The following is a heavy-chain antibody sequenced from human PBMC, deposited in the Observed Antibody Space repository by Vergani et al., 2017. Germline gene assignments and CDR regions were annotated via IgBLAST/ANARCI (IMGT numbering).Heavy chain of an antibody. V-gene: IGHV4-34*01. CDR3: ARVLSGYCSSTSCYGWYYYYYMDV. Sequence: QVQLQQWGAGLLKPSETLSLTCAVYGGSFSGYYWSWIRQPPGKGLEWIGEINHSGSTNYNPSLKSRVTISVDTSKNQFSLKLSSVPAADTAVYYCARVLSGYCSSTSCYGWYYYYYMDVWGKGTTVTVAS. D-gene: IGHD2-2*01. CDR2: INHSGST. J-gene: IGHJ6*03. CDR1: GGSFSGYY.